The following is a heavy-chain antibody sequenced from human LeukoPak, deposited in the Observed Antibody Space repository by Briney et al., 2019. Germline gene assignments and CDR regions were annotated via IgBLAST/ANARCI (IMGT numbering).Heavy chain of an antibody. CDR2: ISWNSGSI. D-gene: IGHD2-21*02. Sequence: GGSLRLSCAASGFTFYDYAMHWVRQAPGKGLEWVSGISWNSGSIGYADSVKGRFTISRDNAKNSLYLQMNSLRAEDTALYYCAKARARVVTATFDYWGQGTLVTVSS. J-gene: IGHJ4*02. CDR1: GFTFYDYA. V-gene: IGHV3-9*01. CDR3: AKARARVVTATFDY.